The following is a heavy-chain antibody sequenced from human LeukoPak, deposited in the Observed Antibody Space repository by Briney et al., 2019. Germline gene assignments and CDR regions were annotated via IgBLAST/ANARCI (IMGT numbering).Heavy chain of an antibody. CDR1: GGSISSYY. J-gene: IGHJ3*02. CDR3: ARAFTDAFDI. CDR2: IYYSGST. V-gene: IGHV4-59*01. Sequence: SETLSLTCTVSGGSISSYYWSWIRQPPGKGLEWIGYIYYSGSTNYNPSLKSRVTISVDTSKNQSSLKLSSVTAADTAVYYCARAFTDAFDIWGQGTMVTVSS.